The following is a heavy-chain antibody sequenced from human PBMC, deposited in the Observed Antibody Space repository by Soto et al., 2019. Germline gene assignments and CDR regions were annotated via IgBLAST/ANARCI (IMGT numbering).Heavy chain of an antibody. CDR3: AKDSTGSSDIAGY. J-gene: IGHJ4*02. D-gene: IGHD6-6*01. V-gene: IGHV3-23*01. CDR2: ISGSGGST. CDR1: GFTFSSYA. Sequence: EVQLLESGGGLVQPGGSLRLSCAASGFTFSSYAMSWVRQAPGKGLEWVSAISGSGGSTYYADSVKGWFTISRDNSKNTLYLQMNSLRAEDTAVYYCAKDSTGSSDIAGYWGQGTLVTVSS.